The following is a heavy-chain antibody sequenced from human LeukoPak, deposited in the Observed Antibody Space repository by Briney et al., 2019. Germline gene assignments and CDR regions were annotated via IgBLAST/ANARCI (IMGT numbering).Heavy chain of an antibody. CDR3: ARVSTVVRGLDY. CDR2: IIPILGIA. J-gene: IGHJ4*02. CDR1: GGTFSSYA. V-gene: IGHV1-69*04. D-gene: IGHD4-23*01. Sequence: ASVKVSCKASGGTFSSYAISWVRQAPGQGLEWMGRIIPILGIANYAQKFQGRVTITADKSTSTAYMELSSLRSEDTAVYYCARVSTVVRGLDYWGQGTLVTVSS.